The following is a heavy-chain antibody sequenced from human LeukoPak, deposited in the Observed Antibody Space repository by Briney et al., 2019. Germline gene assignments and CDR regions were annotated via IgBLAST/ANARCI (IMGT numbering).Heavy chain of an antibody. CDR2: ISSSGSTI. D-gene: IGHD1-26*01. V-gene: IGHV3-11*01. CDR1: GFTFSDYY. Sequence: PGGSLRLSCAASGFTFSDYYMSWIRQAPGKGLEWVSYISSSGSTIYYADSVKGRFTISRDNSKNTLYLQMNSLRAEDTAVYYCAKMKEYSGSPGDYWGQGTLVTVSS. J-gene: IGHJ4*02. CDR3: AKMKEYSGSPGDY.